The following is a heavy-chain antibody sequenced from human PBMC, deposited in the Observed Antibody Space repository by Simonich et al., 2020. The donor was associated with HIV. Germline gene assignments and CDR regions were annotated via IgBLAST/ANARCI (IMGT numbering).Heavy chain of an antibody. J-gene: IGHJ5*02. CDR3: ARDLDTSGWSAWFDP. CDR2: ITSRSSYI. CDR1: GFTFSSYS. Sequence: EVQLVESGGGLVKPGGSLRLSCAASGFTFSSYSMNWVRQAPGKGLRWVSSITSRSSYIYYADSVKGRFTISRDNAKSSLYLQMNSLRAEDTAVYYCARDLDTSGWSAWFDPWGQGTLVTVSS. D-gene: IGHD6-19*01. V-gene: IGHV3-21*01.